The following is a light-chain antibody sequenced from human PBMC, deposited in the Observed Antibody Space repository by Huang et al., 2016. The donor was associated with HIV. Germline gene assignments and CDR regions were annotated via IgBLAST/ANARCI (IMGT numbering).Light chain of an antibody. CDR2: GAS. V-gene: IGKV3-15*01. Sequence: EIVMTQSPATLSVSPGERATLSCRASQRVSSNFAWYQQKPGQAPRLLIYGASTRATGIPARFSGSGSGTEFTLTISSLQSEDFAVYYCQQYNNWPRTFGPGTKVDIK. CDR1: QRVSSN. J-gene: IGKJ3*01. CDR3: QQYNNWPRT.